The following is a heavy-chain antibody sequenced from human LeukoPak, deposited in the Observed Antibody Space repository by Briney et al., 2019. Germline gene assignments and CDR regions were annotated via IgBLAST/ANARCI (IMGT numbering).Heavy chain of an antibody. CDR2: ISYEGSNK. J-gene: IGHJ3*02. D-gene: IGHD2-2*01. CDR1: GFTFSSYS. Sequence: QPGRSLRLSCAASGFTFSSYSMHWVRQAPGKGLEWVAVISYEGSNKYYADSVKGRFTISRDNSKNTLYLQMNSLRAEDTAVYYCARGVVFSHDAFDIWGQGTMVTVSS. V-gene: IGHV3-30-3*01. CDR3: ARGVVFSHDAFDI.